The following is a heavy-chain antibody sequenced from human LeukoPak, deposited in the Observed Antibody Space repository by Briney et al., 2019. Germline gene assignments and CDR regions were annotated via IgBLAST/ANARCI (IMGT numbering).Heavy chain of an antibody. V-gene: IGHV3-23*01. CDR2: ISGSGGST. CDR1: GFTFSSYA. J-gene: IGHJ4*02. CDR3: AKTYGSGSYYNSLDY. Sequence: PGGSLRLSCAASGFTFSSYAMSWVRQAPGTELEWVSAISGSGGSTYYADSVKGRFTISRDNSKNTLYLQMNSLRAEDTAVYYCAKTYGSGSYYNSLDYWGQGTLVTVST. D-gene: IGHD3-10*01.